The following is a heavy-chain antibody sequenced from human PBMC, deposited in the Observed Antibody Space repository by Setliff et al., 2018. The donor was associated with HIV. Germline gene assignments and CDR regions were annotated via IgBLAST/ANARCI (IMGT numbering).Heavy chain of an antibody. V-gene: IGHV4-39*01. CDR1: GGSISSSSYY. D-gene: IGHD1-26*01. CDR2: IYYSGST. Sequence: SETLSLTCTVSGGSISSSSYYWGWIRQPPGKGLEWIGSIYYSGSTYYNPSLKSRVTISVDTSKNQFSLKMNSVTAADTAVYYCATWRGVGATAWGQGTLVTVSS. CDR3: ATWRGVGATA. J-gene: IGHJ4*02.